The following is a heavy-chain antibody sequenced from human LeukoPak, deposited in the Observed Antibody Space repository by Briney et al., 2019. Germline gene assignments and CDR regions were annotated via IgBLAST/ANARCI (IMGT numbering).Heavy chain of an antibody. Sequence: SQTLSLTCSISGDSVSSNSAAWNWIRQFPSRGLEWLGRTYYRSKWYNEYAASVKSRITVKSDTSKNQFSLQLNSVTPEDTAVYYCASTHGPIDHWGQGTLVTVSS. D-gene: IGHD2-8*01. CDR1: GDSVSSNSAA. CDR3: ASTHGPIDH. CDR2: TYYRSKWYN. V-gene: IGHV6-1*01. J-gene: IGHJ5*02.